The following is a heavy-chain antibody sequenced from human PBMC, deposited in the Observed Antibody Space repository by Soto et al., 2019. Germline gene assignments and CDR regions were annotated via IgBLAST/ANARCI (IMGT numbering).Heavy chain of an antibody. CDR3: ARGGGSTTVDS. Sequence: QVQLQASGPGLVTSSQTLSLTCTVSGGSITSSGYYWSWIRQHPGEGLEWIGFTSNSGSTSYYPARKSRFTIAVDASSHQSPPHRTSVTARDTAVYYFARGGGSTTVDSWCQGTRVTVPP. J-gene: IGHJ4*02. CDR1: GGSITSSGYY. V-gene: IGHV4-31*03. CDR2: TSNSGST. D-gene: IGHD4-4*01.